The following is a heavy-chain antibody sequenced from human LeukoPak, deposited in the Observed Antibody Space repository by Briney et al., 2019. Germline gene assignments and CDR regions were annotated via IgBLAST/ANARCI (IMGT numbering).Heavy chain of an antibody. CDR2: ISAYNGNT. J-gene: IGHJ4*02. CDR3: ARDIFLRGKYYYDSSGYFHFDY. D-gene: IGHD3-22*01. Sequence: GASVKVSCKASGYTFTSYGISWVRQAPGQGLEWMGWISAYNGNTNYAQKLQGRVTMTTDTSTSTAYMELRSLRSDDTAVYYCARDIFLRGKYYYDSSGYFHFDYWGQGTLVTVSS. V-gene: IGHV1-18*01. CDR1: GYTFTSYG.